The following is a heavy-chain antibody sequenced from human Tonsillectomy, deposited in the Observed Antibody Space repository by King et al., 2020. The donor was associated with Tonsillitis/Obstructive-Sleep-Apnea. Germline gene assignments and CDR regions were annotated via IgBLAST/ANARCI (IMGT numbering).Heavy chain of an antibody. J-gene: IGHJ4*02. Sequence: VQLVESGGGLVQPGGSLRLSCAASGFRFSNYWMHWVRQAPGKGPLWVSHINPDGSNRKYADSVKGRFTISRDNARNTLYLQMDSLRVEDTAVYYCLHDSDGPDYWGQGTLVTVSS. CDR3: LHDSDGPDY. CDR1: GFRFSNYW. D-gene: IGHD3-22*01. V-gene: IGHV3-74*03. CDR2: INPDGSNR.